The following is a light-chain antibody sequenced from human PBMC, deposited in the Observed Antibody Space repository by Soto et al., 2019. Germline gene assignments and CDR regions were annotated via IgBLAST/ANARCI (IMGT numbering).Light chain of an antibody. CDR2: KAS. J-gene: IGKJ1*01. V-gene: IGKV1-5*03. CDR3: QQYSSYSWT. CDR1: QSISSY. Sequence: DIQMAQSPSTLSASVGDRVTITCRASQSISSYLAWYQQKPGKAPKVLIYKASSLERGVPSRFSGSGSGTEFTLTISSLQPDDFATYYCQQYSSYSWTFGQGTTV.